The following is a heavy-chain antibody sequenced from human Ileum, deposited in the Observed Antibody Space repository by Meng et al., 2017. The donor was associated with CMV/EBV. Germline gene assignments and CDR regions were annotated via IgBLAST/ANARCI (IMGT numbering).Heavy chain of an antibody. J-gene: IGHJ4*02. Sequence: CAASGFSVSNNYMTWVRQAPGKGLEWVSIIYSGGSTYYADSVKGRFTISRDNSKNTLYLQMNSLRAEDTAVYYCAKSASAFQQLQFDYWGQGTLVTVSS. CDR1: GFSVSNNY. CDR3: AKSASAFQQLQFDY. D-gene: IGHD6-13*01. CDR2: IYSGGST. V-gene: IGHV3-66*01.